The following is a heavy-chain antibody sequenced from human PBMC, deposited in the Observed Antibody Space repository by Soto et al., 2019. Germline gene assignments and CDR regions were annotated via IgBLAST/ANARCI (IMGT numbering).Heavy chain of an antibody. J-gene: IGHJ4*02. CDR2: MTSDTKTI. CDR3: ARSVEGHFDY. Sequence: EVQLVESGGGLVQPGGSLRLSCAASGFRFNIYSMNWIRQAPGKGLEWSAYMTSDTKTIKYGDSVKGRFTISRDNDNYLVSLPMNSLRDEDTGVYSCARSVEGHFDYWGQGTVVTVSA. CDR1: GFRFNIYS. V-gene: IGHV3-48*02. D-gene: IGHD6-19*01.